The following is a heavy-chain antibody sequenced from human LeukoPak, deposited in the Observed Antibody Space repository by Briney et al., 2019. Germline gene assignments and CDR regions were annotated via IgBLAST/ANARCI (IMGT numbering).Heavy chain of an antibody. D-gene: IGHD5-18*01. J-gene: IGHJ4*02. Sequence: RSGGSLRLSCTASGFTFSDYWMHWVRQAPGKGLVWVSRINSDGSRTNYADCVKGRFTISRDNAKNTVFLQMNSLRAEDAAVYYCARVITGSTYGQFDYWGQGALATVSS. CDR1: GFTFSDYW. CDR3: ARVITGSTYGQFDY. CDR2: INSDGSRT. V-gene: IGHV3-74*01.